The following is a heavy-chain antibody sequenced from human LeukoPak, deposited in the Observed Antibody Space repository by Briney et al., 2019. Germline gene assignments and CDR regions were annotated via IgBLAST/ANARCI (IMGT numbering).Heavy chain of an antibody. CDR3: ARDRPPKTTSRYSSSYGWFDP. Sequence: ASVKVSCKASGYTFTSYYMHWVRQAPGQGLEWMGIINPSGGSTSYAQKFQGRVTMTRDMSTSTAYMELSSLRSEDTAVYYCARDRPPKTTSRYSSSYGWFDPWGQGTLVTVSS. D-gene: IGHD6-6*01. J-gene: IGHJ5*02. CDR2: INPSGGST. V-gene: IGHV1-46*01. CDR1: GYTFTSYY.